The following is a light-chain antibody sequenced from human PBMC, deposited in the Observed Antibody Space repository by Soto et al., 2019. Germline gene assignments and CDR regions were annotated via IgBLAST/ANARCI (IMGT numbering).Light chain of an antibody. CDR1: QSINSF. CDR3: QQSDSTPQT. V-gene: IGKV1-39*01. J-gene: IGKJ4*01. Sequence: DVQMTQSPSSLSASVGDRVTITRRAGQSINSFLNWYQQKPGKAPKLLIHTTSSLQSGVPSRFSGSGSGTDFTLTISSLQPEDFATYYCQQSDSTPQTFGGGTRVEVK. CDR2: TTS.